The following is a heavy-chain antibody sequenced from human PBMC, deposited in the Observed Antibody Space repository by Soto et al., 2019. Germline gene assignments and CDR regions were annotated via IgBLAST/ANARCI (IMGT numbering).Heavy chain of an antibody. J-gene: IGHJ6*02. D-gene: IGHD2-15*01. CDR1: GFTFSNAW. V-gene: IGHV3-15*07. CDR2: IKSKTDGGTT. CDR3: TTDALVEIKGYYYYGMDV. Sequence: PGGSLRLSCAASGFTFSNAWMNWVRQAPGKGLEWVGRIKSKTDGGTTDYAAPVKGRFTISRDDSKNTLYLQMNSLKTEDTAVYYCTTDALVEIKGYYYYGMDVWGQGTTVTVSS.